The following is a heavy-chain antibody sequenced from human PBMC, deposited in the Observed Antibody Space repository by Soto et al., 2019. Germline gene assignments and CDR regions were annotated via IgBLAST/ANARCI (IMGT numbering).Heavy chain of an antibody. J-gene: IGHJ4*02. CDR2: ISGSGGTT. CDR3: VKHHGGVLSHFHQ. Sequence: EVQLLESGGNLVQPGGSLRLSCSASGFTFSSYALTWVRQAPGKGLEWISAISGSGGTTYFADSVKGRFTISRDNSMDTLYLRMNSLTAEDTAVYYCVKHHGGVLSHFHQWGQGTLVTVSS. V-gene: IGHV3-23*01. CDR1: GFTFSSYA. D-gene: IGHD3-10*01.